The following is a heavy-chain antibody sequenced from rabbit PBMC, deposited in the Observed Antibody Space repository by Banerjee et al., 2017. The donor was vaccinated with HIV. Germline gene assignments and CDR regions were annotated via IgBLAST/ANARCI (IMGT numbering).Heavy chain of an antibody. J-gene: IGHJ6*01. CDR1: GFSFSSSYW. D-gene: IGHD4-2*01. CDR3: ARHVHYVGSDL. V-gene: IGHV1S45*01. CDR2: IYTDRGAT. Sequence: QEQLEESGGDLVKPEGSLTLTCTASGFSFSSSYWICWVRQAPGKGLEWIASIYTDRGATYYASWAKGRFTISKPSSTTVTLQMTSLTAADTATYFCARHVHYVGSDLWGPGTLVTVS.